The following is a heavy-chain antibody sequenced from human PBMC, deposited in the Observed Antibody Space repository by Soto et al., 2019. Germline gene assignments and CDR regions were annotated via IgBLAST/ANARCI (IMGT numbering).Heavy chain of an antibody. Sequence: ETLSLTCTVSGGSISSDYWSWIRQPPGKGLEWIGYIYYSGSTNYNPSLKSRVTISVDTSKNQFSLKLSSVTAADTAVYYCARGYSSGYYDPWGQGTLVTVSP. CDR2: IYYSGST. D-gene: IGHD3-22*01. CDR1: GGSISSDY. J-gene: IGHJ5*02. CDR3: ARGYSSGYYDP. V-gene: IGHV4-59*01.